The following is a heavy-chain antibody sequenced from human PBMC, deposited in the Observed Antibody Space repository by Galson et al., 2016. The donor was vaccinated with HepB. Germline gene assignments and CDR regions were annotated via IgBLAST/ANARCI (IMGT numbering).Heavy chain of an antibody. CDR3: ARGQVSLDV. CDR2: INHSGST. D-gene: IGHD3-22*01. V-gene: IGHV4-34*01. J-gene: IGHJ6*02. CDR1: GGSFSGYY. Sequence: SETLSLTCAVYGGSFSGYYWSWIRQTPGKGLEWIGEINHSGSTNYNPSLKSRVTLSVDTPKKQFSMKLTSVTAADTAVYYCARGQVSLDVWGQGTTVTVSS.